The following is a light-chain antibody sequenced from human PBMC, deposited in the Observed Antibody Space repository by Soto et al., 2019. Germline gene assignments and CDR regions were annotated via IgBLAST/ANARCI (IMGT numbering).Light chain of an antibody. CDR1: QGISSY. CDR3: QQRSNLWT. Sequence: DIQLTPSPSSVSASVGDRVTSTCRASQGISSYLAWYQQKPGKAPKLLIYAASTLQSGVPSRFSGSGSGTDFTLTISSLQPEDFAVYYCQQRSNLWTFGQGTKVDIK. V-gene: IGKV1-9*01. J-gene: IGKJ1*01. CDR2: AAS.